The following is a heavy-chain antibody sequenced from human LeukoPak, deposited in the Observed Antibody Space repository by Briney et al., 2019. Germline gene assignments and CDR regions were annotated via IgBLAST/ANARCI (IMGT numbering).Heavy chain of an antibody. Sequence: PSETLSLTCTVSGGSISSYYWSWIRQPPGKGLEWIGYIYYSGSTNYNPSLKSRVTISVDTSKNQFSLKLSSVTAADTAVYYCARERYHYYGSSGYQVWYFDLWGRGTLVTVSS. CDR1: GGSISSYY. D-gene: IGHD3-22*01. CDR2: IYYSGST. J-gene: IGHJ2*01. CDR3: ARERYHYYGSSGYQVWYFDL. V-gene: IGHV4-59*01.